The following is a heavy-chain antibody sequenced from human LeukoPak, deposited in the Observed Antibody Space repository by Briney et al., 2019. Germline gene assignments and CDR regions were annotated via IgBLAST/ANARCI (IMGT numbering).Heavy chain of an antibody. D-gene: IGHD1-26*01. CDR2: ISYDGSNK. Sequence: PGGSLRLSCAASGFTFSSYAMHWVRQAPGKGLEWVAVISYDGSNKYYADSVKGRFTISRDNSKNTLYLQMNSLRAEDTAVYYCARDAGGSYSCLDYWGQGTLVTVSS. J-gene: IGHJ4*02. CDR1: GFTFSSYA. CDR3: ARDAGGSYSCLDY. V-gene: IGHV3-30-3*01.